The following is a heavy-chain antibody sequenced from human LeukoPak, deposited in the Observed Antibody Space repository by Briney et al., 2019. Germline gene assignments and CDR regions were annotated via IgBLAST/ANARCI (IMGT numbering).Heavy chain of an antibody. CDR3: AARHRIAAAGTRSFDY. V-gene: IGHV4-34*01. D-gene: IGHD6-13*01. CDR2: INHSGST. CDR1: GGSFSGYY. J-gene: IGHJ4*02. Sequence: SETLSLTCAVYGGSFSGYYWSWIRQPPGKGLEWIGEINHSGSTNYNPSLKSRVTISVDTSKNQFSLKLGSVTAADTAVYYCAARHRIAAAGTRSFDYWGQGTLVTVSS.